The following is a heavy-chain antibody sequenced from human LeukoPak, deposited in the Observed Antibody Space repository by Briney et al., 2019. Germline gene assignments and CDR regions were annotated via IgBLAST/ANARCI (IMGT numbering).Heavy chain of an antibody. CDR2: INPSGGST. V-gene: IGHV1-46*01. CDR1: GGTFSIYA. J-gene: IGHJ4*02. CDR3: ARDLNRGIRTLGY. Sequence: ASVKVSCKASGGTFSIYAISWVRQAPGQGLEWMGIINPSGGSTSYAQKFQGRVTMTRDTSTSTVYMELSSLRSEDTAVYYCARDLNRGIRTLGYWGQGTLVTVSS. D-gene: IGHD1-26*01.